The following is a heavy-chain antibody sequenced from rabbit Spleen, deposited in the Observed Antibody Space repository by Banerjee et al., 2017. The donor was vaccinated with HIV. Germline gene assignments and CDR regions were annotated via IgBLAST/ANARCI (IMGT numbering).Heavy chain of an antibody. CDR2: INTATGKA. V-gene: IGHV1S45*01. CDR1: GFSFSNKAV. CDR3: ARDLGYFDL. J-gene: IGHJ4*01. Sequence: QEQLIESRGGLVKPGGSLKLSCTASGFSFSNKAVMCWVRQAPGKGLEWIACINTATGKAVYATWAKGRFTISRTSSTTVTLRMTSLTAADRAAYFCARDLGYFDLWGQGTLVTVS.